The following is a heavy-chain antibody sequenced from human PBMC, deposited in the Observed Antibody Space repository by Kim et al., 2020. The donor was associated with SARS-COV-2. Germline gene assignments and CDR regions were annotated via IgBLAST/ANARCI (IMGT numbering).Heavy chain of an antibody. CDR3: ALKGYCSSTSCYTYFDL. D-gene: IGHD2-2*02. Sequence: ASVKVSCKVSGYTLTELSMHWVRQAPGKGLEWMGGFDPEDGETIYAQKFQGRVTMTEDTSTDTAYMELSSLRSEDTAVYYCALKGYCSSTSCYTYFDLWGRGTLVTVSS. V-gene: IGHV1-24*01. J-gene: IGHJ2*01. CDR2: FDPEDGET. CDR1: GYTLTELS.